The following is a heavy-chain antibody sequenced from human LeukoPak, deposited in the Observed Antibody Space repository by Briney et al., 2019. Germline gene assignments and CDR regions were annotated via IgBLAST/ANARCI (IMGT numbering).Heavy chain of an antibody. D-gene: IGHD2-2*01. Sequence: GASVTVSCKASGYTFTSYGISWVRQAPGQGLEWMGWISAYNGNTNYAQKLQGRVTMTTDTSTSTAYMGLRSLRSDDTAVYYCARDRRDCSSTSCYFSAPYYYYGMDVWGQGTTVTVSS. CDR3: ARDRRDCSSTSCYFSAPYYYYGMDV. V-gene: IGHV1-18*01. CDR2: ISAYNGNT. J-gene: IGHJ6*02. CDR1: GYTFTSYG.